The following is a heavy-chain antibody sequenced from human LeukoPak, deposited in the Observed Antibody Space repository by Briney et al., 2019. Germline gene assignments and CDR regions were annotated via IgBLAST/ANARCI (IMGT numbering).Heavy chain of an antibody. J-gene: IGHJ4*02. CDR2: ISYDGSNK. Sequence: GRSLRLSCAASGFTFSSYGMHWVRQAPGKGLEWVAVISYDGSNKYYADSVKGRFTISRDNSKNTLYLQMNSLRAEDTAVYYCAKACLLYDLGGPDYWGQGTLVTVSS. CDR3: AKACLLYDLGGPDY. CDR1: GFTFSSYG. V-gene: IGHV3-30*18. D-gene: IGHD3-10*01.